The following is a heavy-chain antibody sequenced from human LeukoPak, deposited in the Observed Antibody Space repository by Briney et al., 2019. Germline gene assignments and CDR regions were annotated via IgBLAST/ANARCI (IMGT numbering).Heavy chain of an antibody. CDR3: ASGPFSNSYFDY. D-gene: IGHD4-11*01. CDR1: GFTFSTYA. Sequence: GRSLRLSCAASGFTFSTYAMLWVRQAPGKGLEWVAVVSYDGSNKYYADSVKGRFTISRDNAKNSLYLQMNSLRAEDTAVYYCASGPFSNSYFDYWGQGTLVTVSS. J-gene: IGHJ4*02. V-gene: IGHV3-30*04. CDR2: VSYDGSNK.